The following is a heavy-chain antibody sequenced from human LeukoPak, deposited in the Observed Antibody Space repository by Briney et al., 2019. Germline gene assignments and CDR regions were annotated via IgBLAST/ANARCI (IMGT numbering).Heavy chain of an antibody. CDR2: ISGSGGST. Sequence: GGSLRLSCAASGFTSSTYAMSWVRQAPGKGLEWVSAISGSGGSTYYADSVKGRFTISRDNSKNTLYLQMSSLRAEDTAVYYCARDRSDYSIKYYYYYGMDVWGRGTSVTVSS. J-gene: IGHJ6*02. CDR3: ARDRSDYSIKYYYYYGMDV. D-gene: IGHD3-16*01. V-gene: IGHV3-23*01. CDR1: GFTSSTYA.